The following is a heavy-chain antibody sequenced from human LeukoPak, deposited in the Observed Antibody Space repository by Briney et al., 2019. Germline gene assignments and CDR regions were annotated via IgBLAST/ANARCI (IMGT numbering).Heavy chain of an antibody. D-gene: IGHD3-3*01. CDR2: IYVGDSET. V-gene: IGHV5-51*01. Sequence: GESLKIYCKGSVYSFTSYWIGWVRQMSGKGLEWMGIIYVGDSETRYSPSFQGQVTISADKSNSTAYLQWSSLRASDTAVYYCARFGGSYYYYGMDVWGQGTMVTVSS. CDR3: ARFGGSYYYYGMDV. CDR1: VYSFTSYW. J-gene: IGHJ6*02.